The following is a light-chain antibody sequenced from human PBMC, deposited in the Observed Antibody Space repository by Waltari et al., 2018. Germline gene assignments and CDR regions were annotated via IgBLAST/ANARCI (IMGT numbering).Light chain of an antibody. CDR1: NSNIGSNP. CDR2: KTE. V-gene: IGLV1-47*01. J-gene: IGLJ3*02. Sequence: QSVLTQPPSASGTPGQRVTISCSGSNSNIGSNPVSWYQQFPGTAPKLVIYKTEQRPSGVPDRFSASKSGTAASLAISGLRSEDEADYYCAAWDDSPIGQVFGGGTKVTVL. CDR3: AAWDDSPIGQV.